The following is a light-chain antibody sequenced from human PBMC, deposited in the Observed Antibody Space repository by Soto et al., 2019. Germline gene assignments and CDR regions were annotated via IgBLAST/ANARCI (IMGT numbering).Light chain of an antibody. Sequence: SALTQPASVSGSPGQSITISCTGTSSDVGSYNLVSWYQQFPGKAPKLMIYEGSKRPSGVSNRFSGSKSGNTAPLTISGLQAEDEAVYYCCSYVASSTSYVFGNGTKVTV. J-gene: IGLJ1*01. V-gene: IGLV2-23*01. CDR1: SSDVGSYNL. CDR3: CSYVASSTSYV. CDR2: EGS.